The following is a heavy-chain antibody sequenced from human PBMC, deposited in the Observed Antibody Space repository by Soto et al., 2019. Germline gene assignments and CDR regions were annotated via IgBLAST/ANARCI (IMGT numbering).Heavy chain of an antibody. V-gene: IGHV1-46*03. CDR2: INPNGDDT. CDR1: GYTFSSYY. Sequence: GASVKVSCKASGYTFSSYYMYWLRQAPGQGLEWMGRINPNGDDTTYAQKFQGRVTMTRDTSTSTLYMELSSLRSEDTAVYYCAGDGAATGMGFDYWGQGTLVTVSS. J-gene: IGHJ4*02. CDR3: AGDGAATGMGFDY. D-gene: IGHD6-13*01.